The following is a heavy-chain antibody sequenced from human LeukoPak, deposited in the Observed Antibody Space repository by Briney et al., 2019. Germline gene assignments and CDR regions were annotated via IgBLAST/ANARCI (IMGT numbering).Heavy chain of an antibody. CDR3: AKDANSGYAPTDI. J-gene: IGHJ3*02. CDR2: ISWNSGSI. D-gene: IGHD3-22*01. Sequence: PGGSLRLSCAASGFTFSDYYMSWIRQAPGKGLEWVSGISWNSGSIGYADSVKGRFTISRDNAKNSLYLQMNSLRAEDTALYYCAKDANSGYAPTDIWGQGTMVTVSS. V-gene: IGHV3-9*01. CDR1: GFTFSDYY.